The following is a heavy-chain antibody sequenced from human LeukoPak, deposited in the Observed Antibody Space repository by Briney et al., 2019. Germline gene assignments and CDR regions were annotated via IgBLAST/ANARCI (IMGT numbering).Heavy chain of an antibody. CDR3: ARDLGIVVVPAAPGY. CDR1: GFTFSSYW. Sequence: GGSLRLSCAASGFTFSSYWMSWVRQAPGKGLEWVANIKQDGSEKYYVDSVKGRFTISRDNAKNSLYLQMNSLRAEDTAVYYCARDLGIVVVPAAPGYWGQGTLVIVSS. V-gene: IGHV3-7*03. J-gene: IGHJ4*02. D-gene: IGHD2-2*03. CDR2: IKQDGSEK.